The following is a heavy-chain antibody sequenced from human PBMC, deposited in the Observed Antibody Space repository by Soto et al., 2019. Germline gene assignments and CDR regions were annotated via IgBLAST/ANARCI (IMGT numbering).Heavy chain of an antibody. CDR2: ISISGSTI. J-gene: IGHJ4*02. V-gene: IGHV3-11*01. CDR1: GFTFSDYY. CDR3: ARDWGGGSYAY. D-gene: IGHD1-26*01. Sequence: QVQLVESGGGLVKPGGSLRLSCAASGFTFSDYYMSWIRQAPGKGLEWVSYISISGSTIYYADSVKGRLTISRDNAKXXXXXXXNSLRXXXXXXXYCARDWGGGSYAYWGQGTLVTVSS.